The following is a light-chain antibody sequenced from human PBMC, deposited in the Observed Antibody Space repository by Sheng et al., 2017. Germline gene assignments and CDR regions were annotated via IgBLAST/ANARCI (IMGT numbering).Light chain of an antibody. CDR1: QSVSRSS. CDR3: QQYGSSQFT. J-gene: IGKJ3*01. V-gene: IGKV3-20*01. Sequence: EIVLTQSPGTLSLSPGERATLSCRASQSVSRSSLAWYQQKPGQPPRLLIYGASSRATGIPDRFSGSGSGTDFTLTINRLEPEDFAVYYCQQYGSSQFTFGPGTKVDIK. CDR2: GAS.